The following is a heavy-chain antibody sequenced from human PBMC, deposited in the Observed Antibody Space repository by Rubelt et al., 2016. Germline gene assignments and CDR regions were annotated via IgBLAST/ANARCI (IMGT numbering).Heavy chain of an antibody. D-gene: IGHD7-27*01. J-gene: IGHJ4*02. Sequence: ETLSLTCAVYGGSFSGYYWSWIRQPPGKGLEWIGEINHSGSTNYNPSLKSRVTISVDTSKNQFYLKLSSVTAADTAVYYCARGGVQLGVVDYWGQGILVTVSS. CDR2: INHSGST. V-gene: IGHV4-34*01. CDR3: ARGGVQLGVVDY. CDR1: GGSFSGYY.